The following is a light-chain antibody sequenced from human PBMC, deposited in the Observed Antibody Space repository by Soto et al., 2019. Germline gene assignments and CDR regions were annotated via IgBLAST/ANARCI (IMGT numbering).Light chain of an antibody. CDR1: QNINRY. J-gene: IGKJ1*01. CDR3: QKYGSSPRT. V-gene: IGKV3-20*01. CDR2: GES. Sequence: EILMTQSPATLSLSPGESATLSCRASQNINRYLAWYHQKPGQAPRILIYGESSRATGIPDRFSGSGSGTDLNLTIGRLEPEDFAVYYCQKYGSSPRTFGQGTKV.